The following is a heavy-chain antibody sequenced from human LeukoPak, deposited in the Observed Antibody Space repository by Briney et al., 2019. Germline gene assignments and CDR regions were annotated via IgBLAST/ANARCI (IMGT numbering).Heavy chain of an antibody. D-gene: IGHD3-3*01. J-gene: IGHJ4*02. CDR3: ARADYDFWSGYYTGIGY. CDR2: IYTSGST. CDR1: GGSISSSNW. Sequence: SETLSLTCAVSGGSISSSNWWSWVRQPPGKGLEWIGRIYTSGSTNYNPSLKSRVTMSVDTSKNQFSLKLSSVTAADTAVYYCARADYDFWSGYYTGIGYWGQGTLVTVSS. V-gene: IGHV4-4*02.